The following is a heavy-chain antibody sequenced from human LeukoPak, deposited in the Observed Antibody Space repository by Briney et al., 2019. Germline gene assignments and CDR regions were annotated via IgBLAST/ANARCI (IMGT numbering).Heavy chain of an antibody. J-gene: IGHJ4*02. Sequence: GGSLRLSCAASGFTFSSYGMHWVRQAPGKGLEWVAFIRYDGSNKYYADSVKGRFTISRDNSKNTLYLQMNSLRAEDTAVYYCARGRDVLLWFGELPVFDYWGQGTLVTVSS. CDR2: IRYDGSNK. D-gene: IGHD3-10*01. CDR1: GFTFSSYG. V-gene: IGHV3-30*02. CDR3: ARGRDVLLWFGELPVFDY.